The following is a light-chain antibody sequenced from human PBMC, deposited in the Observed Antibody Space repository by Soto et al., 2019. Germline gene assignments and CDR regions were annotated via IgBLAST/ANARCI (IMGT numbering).Light chain of an antibody. CDR3: QQYGSSPCT. CDR1: QSGSCSY. V-gene: IGKV3-20*01. J-gene: IGKJ1*01. CDR2: GEC. Sequence: EIVLAQAPGTLSLSPGETATLSCRASQSGSCSYLAWYQQQPGQAPRHLIDGECSRAIGIPDRFSGSGSGTDFTLTISRLEHEDFAVDYCQQYGSSPCTFGQGTKVEIK.